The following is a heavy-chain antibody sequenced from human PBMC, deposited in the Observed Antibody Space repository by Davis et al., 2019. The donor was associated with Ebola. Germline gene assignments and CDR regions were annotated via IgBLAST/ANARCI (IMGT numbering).Heavy chain of an antibody. CDR1: GFTVSSNY. CDR3: ARAIAALGWFDP. V-gene: IGHV3-53*05. CDR2: IYSGGST. Sequence: GESLKISCAASGFTVSSNYMSWVRQAPGKGLEWVSVIYSGGSTYYADSVKGRFTISRDNSKNTLYLQMNSLRAEDMAVYYCARAIAALGWFDPWGQGTLVTVSS. J-gene: IGHJ5*02. D-gene: IGHD6-6*01.